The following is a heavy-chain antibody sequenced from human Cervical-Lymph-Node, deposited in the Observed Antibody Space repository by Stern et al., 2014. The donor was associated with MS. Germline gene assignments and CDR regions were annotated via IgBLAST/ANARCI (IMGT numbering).Heavy chain of an antibody. J-gene: IGHJ6*02. CDR3: ARDQIPYYYYGMDV. CDR1: GGTISSHA. D-gene: IGHD2-2*02. CDR2: VIPIFGTV. V-gene: IGHV1-69*01. Sequence: QVQLVQSGAEVKKPGSSVKVSCQTSGGTISSHAINWVRQAPGQGLEWMGGVIPIFGTVDYAQKFQGRLTITADESTNTAYMELSSLRSEDTAVYYCARDQIPYYYYGMDVWGQGTTVTVSS.